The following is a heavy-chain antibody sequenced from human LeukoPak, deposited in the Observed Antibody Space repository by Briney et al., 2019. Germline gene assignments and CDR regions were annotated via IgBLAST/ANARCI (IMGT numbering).Heavy chain of an antibody. V-gene: IGHV3-11*06. CDR2: ISSSSSYT. CDR1: GGSISSGDYY. Sequence: LSLTCTVSGGSISSGDYYWSWIRQAPGKGLEWVSYISSSSSYTNYADSVKGRFTISRDNAKNSLYLQMNSLRAEDTAVYYCAKPPLVGARSRYYFDYWGQGTLVTVSS. D-gene: IGHD1-26*01. J-gene: IGHJ4*02. CDR3: AKPPLVGARSRYYFDY.